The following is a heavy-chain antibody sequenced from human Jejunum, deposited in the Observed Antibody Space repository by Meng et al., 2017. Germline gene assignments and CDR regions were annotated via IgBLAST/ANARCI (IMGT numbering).Heavy chain of an antibody. CDR2: INTNTGNA. CDR1: GYIFTKHV. CDR3: ARSGYSGYDLDP. Sequence: LGHTGSEFKKPGASGKVSSKASGYIFTKHVMNGVRQAPGQGLEWMGWINTNTGNADYAQGFTGRFVFSLDTSASTAYLQISNLKTEDTAVYFCARSGYSGYDLDPWGQGTLVTVSS. V-gene: IGHV7-4-1*02. D-gene: IGHD5-12*01. J-gene: IGHJ5*02.